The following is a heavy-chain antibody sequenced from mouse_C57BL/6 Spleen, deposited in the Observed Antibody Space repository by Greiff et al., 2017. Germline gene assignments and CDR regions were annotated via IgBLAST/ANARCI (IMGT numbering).Heavy chain of an antibody. CDR2: IDPSDSYT. Sequence: VKLQQPGAELVRPGTSVKLSCKASGYTFTSYWMHWVKQRPGQGLEWIGVIDPSDSYTNYNQKFKGKATLTVDTSSSTAYMQLSSLTSEDSAVYYCARSQTAQAIAWFAYWGQGTLVTVSA. D-gene: IGHD3-2*02. CDR1: GYTFTSYW. J-gene: IGHJ3*01. V-gene: IGHV1-59*01. CDR3: ARSQTAQAIAWFAY.